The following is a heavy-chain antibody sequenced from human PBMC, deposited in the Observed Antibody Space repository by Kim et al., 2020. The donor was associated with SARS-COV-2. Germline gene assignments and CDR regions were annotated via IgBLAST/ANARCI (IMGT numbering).Heavy chain of an antibody. V-gene: IGHV3-30-3*01. CDR1: GLTFSSYA. CDR2: VSSDGTIK. Sequence: GGSLRLSCTVSGLTFSSYAFHWVRQAPGKGLEWVAVVSSDGTIKYFAESVKGRFTISRDNFKNTLYLQMDSLRGDDTAVYYCAREGPLEYSSGGAFDYWG. J-gene: IGHJ4*01. D-gene: IGHD6-25*01. CDR3: AREGPLEYSSGGAFDY.